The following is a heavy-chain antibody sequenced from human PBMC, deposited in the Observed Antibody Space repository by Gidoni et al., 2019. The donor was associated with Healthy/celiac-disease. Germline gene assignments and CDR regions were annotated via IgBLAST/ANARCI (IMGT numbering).Heavy chain of an antibody. V-gene: IGHV4-34*01. J-gene: IGHJ3*02. Sequence: QVQLQQWGAGLLKPSETLSLTCAVYGGSFSGYYWSWIRQPPGKGLEWIGEINHSGSTNYNPSLKSRVTISVDTSKNQFSLKLSSVTAADTAVYYCARGQPFMRVARGAFDIWGQGTMVTVSS. CDR2: INHSGST. CDR1: GGSFSGYY. CDR3: ARGQPFMRVARGAFDI. D-gene: IGHD3-10*01.